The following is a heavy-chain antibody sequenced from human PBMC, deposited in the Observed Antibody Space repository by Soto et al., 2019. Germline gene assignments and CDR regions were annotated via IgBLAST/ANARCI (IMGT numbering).Heavy chain of an antibody. J-gene: IGHJ6*02. CDR1: GFTFSSYA. CDR3: AKVSAGNYYYGMDV. Sequence: EVQVLESGGGLVQPGGSLRLSCAASGFTFSSYAMSWVRQAPGKGLEWVSAISGSGGSTYYADSVKGRFTISRDNSKNTLYLQMNSLRAEDTAVYYCAKVSAGNYYYGMDVWGQGTTVTVSS. D-gene: IGHD6-13*01. CDR2: ISGSGGST. V-gene: IGHV3-23*01.